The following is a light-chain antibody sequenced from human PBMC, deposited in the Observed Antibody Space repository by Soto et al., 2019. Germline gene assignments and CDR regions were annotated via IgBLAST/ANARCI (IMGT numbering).Light chain of an antibody. V-gene: IGKV3-20*01. CDR3: YQYDSSPWT. CDR2: AAS. J-gene: IGKJ1*01. CDR1: QSVSSS. Sequence: IVMTQSPVTLSVSPGERATLSCRASQSVSSSLAWYRQKPGQAPRLLIYAASTRATGIPDRFSGSGSGTDFTLTISRLEPEDFAVYFCYQYDSSPWTFGQGTKVDIK.